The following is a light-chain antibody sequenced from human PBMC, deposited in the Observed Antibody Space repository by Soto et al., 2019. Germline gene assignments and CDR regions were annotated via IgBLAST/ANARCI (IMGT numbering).Light chain of an antibody. V-gene: IGKV3-15*01. Sequence: EIVMRQYPATLSVSPGDRVTLSCRASQIVRSNSAWYQQKPGQAPRLLIYGASTRATGIPARFSVSRYETEFTLTISSLQSEDFAVYYCQQYNTWPLTFGGATTVDIK. CDR2: GAS. CDR1: QIVRSN. J-gene: IGKJ4*01. CDR3: QQYNTWPLT.